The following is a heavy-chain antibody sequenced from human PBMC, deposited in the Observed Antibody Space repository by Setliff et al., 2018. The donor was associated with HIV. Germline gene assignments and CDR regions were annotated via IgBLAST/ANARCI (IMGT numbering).Heavy chain of an antibody. CDR1: GGSISSGSYY. Sequence: PSETLSLTCTVSGGSISSGSYYWSWIRQPAGKGLGWIGRIYTSGSTNYNPSLKSRVSISVDTSKNRFSLKLSPVTAADTAVYYCARDPYCPNTCYEDFTFDSWGQGTLVTVSS. CDR2: IYTSGST. D-gene: IGHD2-8*01. J-gene: IGHJ4*02. V-gene: IGHV4-61*02. CDR3: ARDPYCPNTCYEDFTFDS.